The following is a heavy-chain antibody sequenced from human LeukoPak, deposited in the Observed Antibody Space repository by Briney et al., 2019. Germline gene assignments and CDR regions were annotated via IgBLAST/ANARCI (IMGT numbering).Heavy chain of an antibody. Sequence: PGGSLRLSCVVSGFTFSACGMNWVRQAPGKGLEWVSFISDSSSYIYYADSVEGRFTISRDNAKNSLYLQMNSLRAEDTAVCYCTRDRCNTMIRGINRYWGQGTLVTVSS. CDR1: GFTFSACG. J-gene: IGHJ4*02. CDR3: TRDRCNTMIRGINRY. D-gene: IGHD3-10*01. CDR2: ISDSSSYI. V-gene: IGHV3-21*01.